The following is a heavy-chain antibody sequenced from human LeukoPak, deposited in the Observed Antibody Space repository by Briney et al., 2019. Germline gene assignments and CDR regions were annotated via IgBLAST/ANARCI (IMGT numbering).Heavy chain of an antibody. CDR1: GFIFSTYD. CDR2: ISYDRSNK. D-gene: IGHD3-22*01. J-gene: IGHJ4*02. Sequence: GRSLRLSCAASGFIFSTYDMHWVRQAPGKGLEWVAVISYDRSNKYYADSVKGRFTISRDNSKNTLYLQMNSLRAEDTAVYYCAREVVVIRVTPSRAPIDYWGQGTLVTVSS. V-gene: IGHV3-30*03. CDR3: AREVVVIRVTPSRAPIDY.